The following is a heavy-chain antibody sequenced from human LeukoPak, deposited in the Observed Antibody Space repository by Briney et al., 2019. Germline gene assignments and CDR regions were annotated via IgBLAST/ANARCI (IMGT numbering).Heavy chain of an antibody. CDR2: IHSGGST. CDR3: ARDRRDSTGWYYFDY. CDR1: EFTVSSNY. V-gene: IGHV3-53*01. D-gene: IGHD6-19*01. Sequence: PGGSLRLSCAASEFTVSSNYMSWVRQAPGKGLEWVSVIHSGGSTYYADSVRGRFTISRDNSKNTLYLQMNSLRAEDTAVYYCARDRRDSTGWYYFDYWGQGTLVTVSS. J-gene: IGHJ4*02.